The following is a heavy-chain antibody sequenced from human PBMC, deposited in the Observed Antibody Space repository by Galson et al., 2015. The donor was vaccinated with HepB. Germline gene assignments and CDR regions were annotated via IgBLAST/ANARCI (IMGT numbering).Heavy chain of an antibody. V-gene: IGHV4-31*03. CDR1: GGSISSGGYY. Sequence: TLSLTCTVVSGGSISSGGYYWSWIRQHPGKGLEWIGYIYHSGSTYYNPSLKSRVTISVDTSKNQFSLKLSSMTAADTAVYYCAKVGTDAFDIWGQGTMVTVSS. D-gene: IGHD1-26*01. J-gene: IGHJ3*02. CDR2: IYHSGST. CDR3: AKVGTDAFDI.